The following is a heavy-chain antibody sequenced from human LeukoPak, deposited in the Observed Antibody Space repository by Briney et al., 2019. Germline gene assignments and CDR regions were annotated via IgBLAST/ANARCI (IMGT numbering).Heavy chain of an antibody. Sequence: PVASVKVPCKASGGTFSSYAISWARQAPGQGLEWMGWISAYNGNTNYAQKLQGRVTMTTDTSTSTAYMELRSLRSDDTAVYYCARDAYYYDSSGPLTWFDPWGQGTLVTVSS. CDR3: ARDAYYYDSSGPLTWFDP. CDR1: GGTFSSYA. J-gene: IGHJ5*02. CDR2: ISAYNGNT. V-gene: IGHV1-18*01. D-gene: IGHD3-22*01.